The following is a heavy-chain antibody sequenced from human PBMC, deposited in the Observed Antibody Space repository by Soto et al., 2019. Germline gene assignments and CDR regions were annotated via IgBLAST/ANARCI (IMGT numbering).Heavy chain of an antibody. CDR3: ARDRGVVRGFIDY. CDR2: ISYDGSNK. Sequence: QVQLVESGGGVVQPGRSLRLSCAASGFTFSSYAMHWVRQAPGKGLEWVAVISYDGSNKYYADSVKGRFTISRDNSKNTLYLQMNSLRAEDTAVYYCARDRGVVRGFIDYWGQGTLVTVSS. CDR1: GFTFSSYA. J-gene: IGHJ4*02. D-gene: IGHD3-10*01. V-gene: IGHV3-30-3*01.